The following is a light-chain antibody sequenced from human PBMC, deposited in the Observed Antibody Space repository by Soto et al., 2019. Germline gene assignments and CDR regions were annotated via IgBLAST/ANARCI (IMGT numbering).Light chain of an antibody. CDR1: RNINRK. CDR3: QEYNDYPPLI. J-gene: IGKJ4*01. CDR2: GAS. V-gene: IGKV3-15*01. Sequence: EIVMTQSPATLSVSPGERATLSCRASRNINRKLAWYQQKPGQAPRLLISGASTRATGIPARFSGSGSGTEFTLTISNLQTEDFAVYYCQEYNDYPPLIFGGGTKVEIK.